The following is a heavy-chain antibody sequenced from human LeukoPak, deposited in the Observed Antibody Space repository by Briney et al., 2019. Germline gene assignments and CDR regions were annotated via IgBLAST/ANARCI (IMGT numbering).Heavy chain of an antibody. CDR2: IYHSGST. CDR1: GGSIGSGGYY. CDR3: ARALDIYTTFDY. J-gene: IGHJ4*02. D-gene: IGHD3-16*01. V-gene: IGHV4-30-2*01. Sequence: PSETLSLTCTVSGGSIGSGGYYWSWIRQHPGKGLEWIGNIYHSGSTYYNPSLKSRVTISVDRSKNQFSLKLSSVTAADTAVYYCARALDIYTTFDYWGQGTLVTVSS.